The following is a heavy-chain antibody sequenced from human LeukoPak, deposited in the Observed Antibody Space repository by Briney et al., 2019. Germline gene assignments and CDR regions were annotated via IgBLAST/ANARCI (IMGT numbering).Heavy chain of an antibody. CDR2: IYTSGST. CDR1: GGSISSGSYY. Sequence: SETLSLTCTVSGGSISSGSYYWSWIRQPAGKGLEWIGRIYTSGSTNYNPSLKSRVTISVDTSKNQFSLKLSSVTAADTAVYYCARVLGADFDYWGQGTLVTVSS. J-gene: IGHJ4*02. D-gene: IGHD1-26*01. V-gene: IGHV4-61*02. CDR3: ARVLGADFDY.